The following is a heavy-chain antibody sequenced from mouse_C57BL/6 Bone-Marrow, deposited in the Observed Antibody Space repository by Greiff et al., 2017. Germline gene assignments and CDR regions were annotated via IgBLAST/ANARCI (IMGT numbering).Heavy chain of an antibody. V-gene: IGHV1-81*01. Sequence: QVQLKQSGAELARPGASVKLSCKASGYTFTSYGISWVKQRTGQGLEWIGEIYPRSGNTYYNEKFKGKATLTADKSSSTAYMELRSLTSEDSAVYFCARWRAYGNYVPYAMDYWGQGTSVTVSS. CDR3: ARWRAYGNYVPYAMDY. J-gene: IGHJ4*01. D-gene: IGHD2-1*01. CDR2: IYPRSGNT. CDR1: GYTFTSYG.